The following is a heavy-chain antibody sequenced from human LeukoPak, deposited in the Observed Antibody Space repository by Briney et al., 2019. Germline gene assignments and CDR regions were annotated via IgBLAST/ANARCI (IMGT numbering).Heavy chain of an antibody. V-gene: IGHV3-48*01. CDR3: AGETVLWFGELSFFY. Sequence: GGSLRLSCAASGFTFSSYSMNWVRQAPGEGLEWVSYISSSSSTIYYADSVKGRFTISRDNAKNSLYLQMNSLRAEDTAVYYCAGETVLWFGELSFFYWGQGTLVTVSS. CDR1: GFTFSSYS. D-gene: IGHD3-10*01. CDR2: ISSSSSTI. J-gene: IGHJ4*02.